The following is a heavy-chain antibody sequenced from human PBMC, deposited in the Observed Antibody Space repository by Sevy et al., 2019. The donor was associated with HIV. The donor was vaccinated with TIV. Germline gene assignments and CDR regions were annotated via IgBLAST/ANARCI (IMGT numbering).Heavy chain of an antibody. CDR3: AIINYYDSSGYAKTFDY. CDR1: GYTFTSYG. CDR2: ISAYNGNT. V-gene: IGHV1-18*01. Sequence: ASMKVSCKASGYTFTSYGISWVRQAPGQGLEWMGWISAYNGNTNYAQKLQGRVTMTTDTSTSTAYMELRSLRSDDTAVYYCAIINYYDSSGYAKTFDYWGQGTLVTVSS. J-gene: IGHJ4*02. D-gene: IGHD3-22*01.